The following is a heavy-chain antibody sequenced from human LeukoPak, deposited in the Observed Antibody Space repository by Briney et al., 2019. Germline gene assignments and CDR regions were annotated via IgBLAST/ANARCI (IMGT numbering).Heavy chain of an antibody. J-gene: IGHJ3*02. D-gene: IGHD3-10*01. Sequence: PGGSLRLSCAASGFTFSSYAMSWVRQAPGKGLEWVSAISGSGGSTYYADSVKGRFTISRDNSKNTLYLQMNSLRAEDTAVYYCAKDPFFGELSADAFDIWGQGTMVTVSS. CDR3: AKDPFFGELSADAFDI. CDR1: GFTFSSYA. CDR2: ISGSGGST. V-gene: IGHV3-23*01.